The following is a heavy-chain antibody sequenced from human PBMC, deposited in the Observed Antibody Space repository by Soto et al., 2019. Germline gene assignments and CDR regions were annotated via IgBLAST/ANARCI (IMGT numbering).Heavy chain of an antibody. CDR2: INPGNGNT. D-gene: IGHD1-1*01. CDR3: ARDLDAYNSTGY. Sequence: KVSCKASGYIFTSLAMHWVRQAPGQRLEWMGWINPGNGNTKYSQSFQGRVTITRDTSASTAYMELSSLRSEDTAVYFCARDLDAYNSTGYWGQGTLVTVSS. CDR1: GYIFTSLA. V-gene: IGHV1-3*01. J-gene: IGHJ4*02.